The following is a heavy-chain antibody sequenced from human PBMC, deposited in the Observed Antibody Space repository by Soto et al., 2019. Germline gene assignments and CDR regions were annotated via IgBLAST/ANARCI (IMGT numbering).Heavy chain of an antibody. CDR1: GFTFSNYA. J-gene: IGHJ4*02. V-gene: IGHV3-23*01. D-gene: IGHD3-16*01. CDR2: ISGSGGRS. CDR3: AKAYFVWSSEQPYYFDY. Sequence: EVQLLDSGGGLVQPGGSLRLSCAASGFTFSNYAMTWVRQGPGKGLEWVSGISGSGGRSYYADSVKGRFTISRDNSKSTLYXXXXXLXAEDTAVYYCAKAYFVWSSEQPYYFDYWGQGTLVTVSS.